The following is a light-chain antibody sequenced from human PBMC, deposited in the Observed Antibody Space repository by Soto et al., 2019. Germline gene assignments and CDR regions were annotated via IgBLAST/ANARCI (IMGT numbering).Light chain of an antibody. CDR1: QSISSY. Sequence: DIHMTQSPSSLSAAVRDRVTITCRASQSISSYLNWYQQKPGKAPKLLIYAASSLQSGVPSRFSGSGSGTDFTLTISSLQPEDSATYYCQQSHSTPSWTFGQGTKVEIK. V-gene: IGKV1-39*01. CDR2: AAS. J-gene: IGKJ1*01. CDR3: QQSHSTPSWT.